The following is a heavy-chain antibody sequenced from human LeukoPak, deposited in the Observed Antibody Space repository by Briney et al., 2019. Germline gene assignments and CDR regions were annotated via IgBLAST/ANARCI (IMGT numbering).Heavy chain of an antibody. CDR1: GGSFSGYY. Sequence: SETLSLTCAVYGGSFSGYYWSWIRQPPGKGLEWIGEINHSGSTNYNPSLKSRVTISVDTSKNQFSLKLSSVTAVDTAVYYCARGRGSSSWSGEDWGQGTLVTVSS. J-gene: IGHJ4*02. D-gene: IGHD6-13*01. V-gene: IGHV4-34*01. CDR2: INHSGST. CDR3: ARGRGSSSWSGED.